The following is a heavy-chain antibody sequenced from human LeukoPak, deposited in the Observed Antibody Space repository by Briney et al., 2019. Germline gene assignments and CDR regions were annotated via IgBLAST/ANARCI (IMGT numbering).Heavy chain of an antibody. J-gene: IGHJ4*02. V-gene: IGHV4-34*01. CDR2: INHSGST. CDR3: ARVLWAGTMSY. D-gene: IGHD6-19*01. CDR1: GGSFSGYY. Sequence: PPETLSLTCAVYGGSFSGYYWSWIRQPPGKGLEWIGEINHSGSTNYNPSLKSRVTISVDTSKNQFSLELSSVTAADTAVYYCARVLWAGTMSYWGQGTLVTVSS.